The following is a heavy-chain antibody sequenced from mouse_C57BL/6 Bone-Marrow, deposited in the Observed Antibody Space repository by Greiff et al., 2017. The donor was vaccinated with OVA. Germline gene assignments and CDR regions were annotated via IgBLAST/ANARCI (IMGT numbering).Heavy chain of an antibody. D-gene: IGHD1-1*01. CDR3: ARLLLYYYAMDY. CDR1: GFTFSDYG. J-gene: IGHJ4*01. CDR2: ISSGSSTI. Sequence: EVKLMESGGGLVKPGGSLKLSCAASGFTFSDYGMHWVRQAPEKGLEWVAYISSGSSTIYYADTVKGRFTISRDNAKNTLFLQMTSLRSEDTAMYYCARLLLYYYAMDYWGQGTSVTVSS. V-gene: IGHV5-17*01.